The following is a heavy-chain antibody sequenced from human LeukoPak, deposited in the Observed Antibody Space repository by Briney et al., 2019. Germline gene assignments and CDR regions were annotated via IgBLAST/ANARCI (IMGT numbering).Heavy chain of an antibody. Sequence: GGPLRLSCAASGFTVSSNYMSWVRQAPGNGLEWVSVIYSGGSTYYADSVKGRFTISRDNAKNSLYLQMNSLRAEDTALYYCAKVIAAAVDDAFDIWGQGTMVTVSS. D-gene: IGHD6-13*01. CDR2: IYSGGST. V-gene: IGHV3-53*05. CDR1: GFTVSSNY. J-gene: IGHJ3*02. CDR3: AKVIAAAVDDAFDI.